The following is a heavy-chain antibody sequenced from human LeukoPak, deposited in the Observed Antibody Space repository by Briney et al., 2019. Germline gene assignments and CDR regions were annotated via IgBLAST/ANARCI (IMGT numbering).Heavy chain of an antibody. CDR2: ISAYNGNT. V-gene: IGHV1-18*01. Sequence: ASVKVSCKASGYTFTSYGISWVRQAPGQGLEWMGWISAYNGNTNYAQKLQGRVTMTTDTSTSTAYMELRSLRSDDTAVYYCARDLFTAYGDYEAAPQWGQGTLVTVSS. D-gene: IGHD4-17*01. CDR1: GYTFTSYG. J-gene: IGHJ4*02. CDR3: ARDLFTAYGDYEAAPQ.